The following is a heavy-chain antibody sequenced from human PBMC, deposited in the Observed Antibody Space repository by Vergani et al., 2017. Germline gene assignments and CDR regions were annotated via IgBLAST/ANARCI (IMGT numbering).Heavy chain of an antibody. CDR3: ARDLSGLPWD. CDR1: GFTLSSYS. Sequence: EVHLVESGGGLVQPGGSLRLSCVVSGFTLSSYSMNWVRQAPGKGLEWIAYLSTSGNIIYYSDSVRGRFTISRDTAKNSVFLHMNSLAAEDTAVYYCARDLSGLPWDWGQGTLVSVSS. J-gene: IGHJ4*02. CDR2: LSTSGNII. V-gene: IGHV3-48*01. D-gene: IGHD3-10*01.